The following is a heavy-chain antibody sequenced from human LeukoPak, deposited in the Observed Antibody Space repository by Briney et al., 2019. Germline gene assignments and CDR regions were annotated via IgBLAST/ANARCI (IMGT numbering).Heavy chain of an antibody. CDR2: INHSGST. CDR1: GGSISSGGYS. CDR3: ARGRGYCSSTSCYIKPYYYYGMDV. Sequence: SQTLSLTCAVSGGSISSGGYSWSWIRQPPGKGLEWIGEINHSGSTNYNPSLKSRVTISVDTSKNQFSLKLSSVTAADTAVYYCARGRGYCSSTSCYIKPYYYYGMDVWGQGTTVTVSS. V-gene: IGHV4-30-2*01. J-gene: IGHJ6*02. D-gene: IGHD2-2*02.